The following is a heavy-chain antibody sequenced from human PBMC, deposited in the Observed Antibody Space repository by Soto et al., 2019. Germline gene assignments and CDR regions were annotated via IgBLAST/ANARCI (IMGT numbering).Heavy chain of an antibody. V-gene: IGHV4-59*01. CDR3: ARDPGYCSGGSCYSGWFDP. CDR1: GGSISSYY. Sequence: TSETLSLTCTVSGGSISSYYWSWIRQPPGKGLEWIGYIYYSGSTNYNPSLKSRVTISVDTSKNQFSLKLSSVTAADTAVYYCARDPGYCSGGSCYSGWFDPWGQGTQVTVSS. J-gene: IGHJ5*02. CDR2: IYYSGST. D-gene: IGHD2-15*01.